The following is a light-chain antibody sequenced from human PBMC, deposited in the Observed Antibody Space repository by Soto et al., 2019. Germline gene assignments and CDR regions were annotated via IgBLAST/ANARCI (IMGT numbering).Light chain of an antibody. V-gene: IGKV1-39*01. J-gene: IGKJ1*01. CDR2: AAS. CDR3: QESETTQWT. Sequence: IQMTQSPSSLSASVGDRVTITCRASQTITTFLNWYQQKEGKAPKLLIYAASRLQSGVPSRLSGSGSGTDFSLTISSLQPEDVATYYCQESETTQWTFDQGTKVDIK. CDR1: QTITTF.